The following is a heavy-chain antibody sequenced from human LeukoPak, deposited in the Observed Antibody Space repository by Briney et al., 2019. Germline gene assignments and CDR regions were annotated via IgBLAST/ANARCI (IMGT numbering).Heavy chain of an antibody. CDR1: GGSISSDH. CDR3: ARKNDLDI. V-gene: IGHV4-59*01. J-gene: IGHJ3*02. CDR2: IYYSGST. Sequence: SETLSLTCTVSGGSISSDHWNWIRQPPGKGLEWIGCIYYSGSTYYNPSLKSRVTISVDMSKSQFSLRLTSVTAADTAVYYCARKNDLDIWGQRTLVTVSS. D-gene: IGHD2/OR15-2a*01.